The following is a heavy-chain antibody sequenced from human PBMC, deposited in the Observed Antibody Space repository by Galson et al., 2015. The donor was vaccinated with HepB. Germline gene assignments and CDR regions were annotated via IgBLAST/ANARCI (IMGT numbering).Heavy chain of an antibody. CDR3: ARVPLLFVDAVGYDAFDI. CDR2: TYYRSKWHN. J-gene: IGHJ3*02. CDR1: GGSVSSDSAT. Sequence: CAISGGSVSSDSATWNWIRQSPSRGLEWLGRTYYRSKWHNDYALSVKSRISINADTSKNQISLQLNSVSPEDTAAYYCARVPLLFVDAVGYDAFDIWGQGTLVTVSS. V-gene: IGHV6-1*01. D-gene: IGHD3-22*01.